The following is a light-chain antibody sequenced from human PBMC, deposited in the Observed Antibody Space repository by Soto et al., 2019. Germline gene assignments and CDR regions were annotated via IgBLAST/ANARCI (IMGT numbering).Light chain of an antibody. J-gene: IGKJ2*01. Sequence: DIVMTQSPDSLAVSLGERATINCKSSQSVLYSSNNKNYVAWYQQRPGQPPKLLIYWASTRESGVPDRFSGSGSGTDSTLTITSRQAEDVAVYYCQQYESTPPTLGQGTKLEIK. CDR1: QSVLYSSNNKNY. CDR2: WAS. CDR3: QQYESTPPT. V-gene: IGKV4-1*01.